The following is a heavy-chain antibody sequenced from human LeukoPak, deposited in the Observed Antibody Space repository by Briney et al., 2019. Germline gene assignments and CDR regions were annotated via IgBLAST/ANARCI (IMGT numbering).Heavy chain of an antibody. V-gene: IGHV3-30*18. CDR2: ISYDGSNK. CDR3: AKQYYYDGSGPLDD. J-gene: IGHJ4*02. D-gene: IGHD3-22*01. Sequence: PGRSLRLSCAASGFIFSSYGMHWVRQAPGKGLEWVAVISYDGSNKYYADSVKGRLTISRDNPKSTLYLQMNSLRAEDTAVYYCAKQYYYDGSGPLDDWGQGTLVTVSS. CDR1: GFIFSSYG.